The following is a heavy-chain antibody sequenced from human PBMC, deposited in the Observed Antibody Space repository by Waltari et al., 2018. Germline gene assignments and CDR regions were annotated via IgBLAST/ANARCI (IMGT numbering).Heavy chain of an antibody. V-gene: IGHV3-11*04. Sequence: QVLLVQSGGGLVKPGGSLRLSCADSEFTFGDYYMSWFRQAPGKGLEGGSEISSSGSSMNYADSVKGRFTICRDNAKNSLYLQMNSLRAEDTAVYYCATWGNIYGSGFDYWGQGSLVTVSS. J-gene: IGHJ4*02. D-gene: IGHD3-10*01. CDR3: ATWGNIYGSGFDY. CDR1: EFTFGDYY. CDR2: ISSSGSSM.